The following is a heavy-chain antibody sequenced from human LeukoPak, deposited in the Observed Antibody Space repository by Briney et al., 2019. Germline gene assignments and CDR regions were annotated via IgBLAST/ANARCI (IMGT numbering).Heavy chain of an antibody. D-gene: IGHD6-13*01. J-gene: IGHJ4*02. Sequence: PSETLSLTCTVSGGSIRSYFWSWIRQPPGKGLEWIGYVYYSGSTNYNPSLKSRVTMSVDTSKNQFSLNLSSVTAADTAVYYCARGPYSSRYDYWGQGTVVTVSS. V-gene: IGHV4-59*01. CDR1: GGSIRSYF. CDR2: VYYSGST. CDR3: ARGPYSSRYDY.